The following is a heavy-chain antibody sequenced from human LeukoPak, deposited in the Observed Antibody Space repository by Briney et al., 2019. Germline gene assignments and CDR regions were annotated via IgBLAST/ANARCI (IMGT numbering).Heavy chain of an antibody. Sequence: SETLSLTCTVSGGSISSGNYYWSWIRQPPGKGLEWIGYIFYSGSTYYNPSLKSRVTISVDTSKNQFSLKLSSVTAADTAVYYCARDIGTLDTAMVSFEYWGQGTLVTVSS. CDR2: IFYSGST. J-gene: IGHJ4*02. CDR3: ARDIGTLDTAMVSFEY. CDR1: GGSISSGNYY. V-gene: IGHV4-30-4*08. D-gene: IGHD5-18*01.